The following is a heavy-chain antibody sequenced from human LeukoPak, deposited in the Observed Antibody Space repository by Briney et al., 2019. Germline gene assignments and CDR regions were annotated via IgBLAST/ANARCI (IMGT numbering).Heavy chain of an antibody. CDR1: GYTFTGYY. J-gene: IGHJ4*02. Sequence: ASVTVSCKASGYTFTGYYMHWVRQAPGQGLEWMGWINPNSGGTNYAQKFQGRVTMTRDTSISTAYMELSRLRSDDTAVYYCARFYSSGIAAAAHWGQGTLVTVSS. CDR2: INPNSGGT. V-gene: IGHV1-2*02. CDR3: ARFYSSGIAAAAH. D-gene: IGHD6-13*01.